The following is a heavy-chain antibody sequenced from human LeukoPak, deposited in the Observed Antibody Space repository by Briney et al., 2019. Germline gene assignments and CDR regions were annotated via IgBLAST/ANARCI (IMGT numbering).Heavy chain of an antibody. CDR2: IWYDGSNK. CDR1: GFTFSSYG. CDR3: ASSDTWENYFDY. Sequence: GGSLRLSCAASGFTFSSYGMHWVRQAPGKGLEWVAVIWYDGSNKYYADSVKGRFTISRDNSKNTLYLQMNSLRAEDTAVYYCASSDTWENYFDYWGQGTLVTVSS. J-gene: IGHJ4*02. D-gene: IGHD5-18*01. V-gene: IGHV3-33*01.